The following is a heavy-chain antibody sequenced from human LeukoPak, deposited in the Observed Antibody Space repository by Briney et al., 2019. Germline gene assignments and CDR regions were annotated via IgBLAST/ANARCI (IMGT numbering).Heavy chain of an antibody. Sequence: SETLSLTCTVSGGYISSYYWSWIRQPPGKGLEWIGYIYYSGSTNYNPSLKSRVTISVDTSKNQFSLKLSSVTAADTAVYYCARGSIAVAPIWGQGTLVTVSS. D-gene: IGHD6-19*01. CDR3: ARGSIAVAPI. J-gene: IGHJ4*02. CDR2: IYYSGST. CDR1: GGYISSYY. V-gene: IGHV4-59*01.